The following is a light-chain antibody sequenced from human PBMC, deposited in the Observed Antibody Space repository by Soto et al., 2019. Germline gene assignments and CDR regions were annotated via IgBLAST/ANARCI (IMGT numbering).Light chain of an antibody. Sequence: DIQMTQSPSSLSASLGDRVTITCRASQGIGVYLAWFQQKPGNVPRLLIYAASALQSGVPSRFSGSGSGTDFTLTISSLQPEDVATYYCQKYNSAPLTFGGGTKVEIK. J-gene: IGKJ4*01. CDR2: AAS. CDR1: QGIGVY. V-gene: IGKV1-27*01. CDR3: QKYNSAPLT.